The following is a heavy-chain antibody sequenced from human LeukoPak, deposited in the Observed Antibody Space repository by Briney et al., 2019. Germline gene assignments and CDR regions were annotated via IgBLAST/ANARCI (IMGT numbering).Heavy chain of an antibody. J-gene: IGHJ4*02. Sequence: GGSLRLSCAASGFTFSDYYMSWIRQAPGKGLEWVSYISSSGSTIYYADSVKGRFTISRDNSKNTLYLQMNSLRAEDTAVYYCAKFYDSSGYYAGVPDYWGQGTLVTVSS. CDR3: AKFYDSSGYYAGVPDY. CDR1: GFTFSDYY. D-gene: IGHD3-22*01. CDR2: ISSSGSTI. V-gene: IGHV3-11*01.